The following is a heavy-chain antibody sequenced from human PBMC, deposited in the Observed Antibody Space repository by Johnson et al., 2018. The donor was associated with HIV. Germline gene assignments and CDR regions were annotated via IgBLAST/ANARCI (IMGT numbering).Heavy chain of an antibody. CDR1: GFTFSSYD. Sequence: VQLVESGGGLVQPGGSLRLSCAASGFTFSSYDMHWVRQATGKGLEWVSAIGTAGDTYYPGPVKGRFTISRENAKNPLYLQMNSLRAEDTAVFYCARDLDPESGAFDIWGQGTMVTVSS. V-gene: IGHV3-13*01. J-gene: IGHJ3*02. CDR3: ARDLDPESGAFDI. CDR2: IGTAGDT.